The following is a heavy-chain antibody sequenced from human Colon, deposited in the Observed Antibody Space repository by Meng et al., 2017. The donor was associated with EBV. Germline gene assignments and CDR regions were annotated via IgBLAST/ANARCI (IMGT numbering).Heavy chain of an antibody. D-gene: IGHD2-15*01. CDR1: VGSIVGHY. CDR3: ARDDCSGGSCYAD. V-gene: IGHV4-59*11. Sequence: HLLEPGPGPGGPTETPSLTCTDSVGSIVGHYWIWIRPPPGKGLEWIGYIYYSGSTNYHPSLKSRVTMSVDTSKNQFSLTLTSVTTADTADYYCARDDCSGGSCYADWGQGTLVTVSS. CDR2: IYYSGST. J-gene: IGHJ4*02.